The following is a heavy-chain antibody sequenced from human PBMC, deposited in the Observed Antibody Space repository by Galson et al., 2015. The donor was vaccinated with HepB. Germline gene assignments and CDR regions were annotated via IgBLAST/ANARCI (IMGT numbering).Heavy chain of an antibody. J-gene: IGHJ6*02. V-gene: IGHV3-30*02. D-gene: IGHD3-10*01. CDR1: GFTFSSYG. CDR3: AKGLDLLWFGAIYYVMDV. Sequence: SLRLSCAAAGFTFSSYGMHWVPQAAGKGLEWVAFIRYDGSNKYYADSVKGRFTISRDNSKNTLYLQMNSLRAEDTAVYYCAKGLDLLWFGAIYYVMDVWGQGTTVTVSS. CDR2: IRYDGSNK.